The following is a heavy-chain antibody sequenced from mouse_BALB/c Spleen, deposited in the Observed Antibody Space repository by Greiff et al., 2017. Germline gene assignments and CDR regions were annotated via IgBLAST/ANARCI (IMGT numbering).Heavy chain of an antibody. CDR3: SSWDYGSSFFAY. CDR1: GYTFTSYY. D-gene: IGHD1-3*01. V-gene: IGHV1S81*02. Sequence: QVQLQQSGAELVKSGASVKLSCTASGYTFTSYYMHWVKQRPGQGLEWIGEINPRNGGTNFNEKFKSKDTVTVDKSSSTAYMQLSRLTSEDSADYSCSSWDYGSSFFAYWGQGTLVTVSA. J-gene: IGHJ3*01. CDR2: INPRNGGT.